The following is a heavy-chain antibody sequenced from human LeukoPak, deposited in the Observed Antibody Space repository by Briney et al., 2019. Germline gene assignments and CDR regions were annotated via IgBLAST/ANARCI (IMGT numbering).Heavy chain of an antibody. D-gene: IGHD3-10*01. CDR2: ISSSGSTI. J-gene: IGHJ3*02. CDR3: ARGLWFGESVDAFDI. Sequence: LSLTCTVSGGSISSYYWSWIRQPPGKGLEWVSYISSSGSTIYYADSVKGRFTISRDNSKNTLYLQMNSLRAEDTAVYYCARGLWFGESVDAFDIWGQGTMVTVSS. CDR1: GGSISSYY. V-gene: IGHV3-11*01.